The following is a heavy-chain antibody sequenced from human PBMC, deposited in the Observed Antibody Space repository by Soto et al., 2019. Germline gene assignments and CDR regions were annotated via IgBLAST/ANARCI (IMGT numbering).Heavy chain of an antibody. CDR3: ARESYGYSNAYYYYGMDV. V-gene: IGHV3-48*01. CDR2: ISGSSSTI. J-gene: IGHJ6*02. D-gene: IGHD5-18*01. Sequence: VQLVESGGGLVQPGGSLRLSCAASGFTFSSYSMNWVRQAPGKGLEWVSYISGSSSTIYYADSVKGRFTISRDNAKNSLYLQMNSLRAEDTAVYYCARESYGYSNAYYYYGMDVWGQGTTVTVSS. CDR1: GFTFSSYS.